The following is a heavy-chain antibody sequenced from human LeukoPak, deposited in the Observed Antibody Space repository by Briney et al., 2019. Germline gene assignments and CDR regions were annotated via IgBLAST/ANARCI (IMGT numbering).Heavy chain of an antibody. CDR2: IYSSGST. CDR1: GFTVTSTY. V-gene: IGHV3-53*01. CDR3: ARRGTPSGYYYYYYMDV. Sequence: GGSLRLSCAASGFTVTSTYMNWVRQAPGKGLEWGSVIYSSGSTHYADSVKGRFTISRDISKNTVYLQMNSLRGEDTAVYYCARRGTPSGYYYYYYMDVWGKGTTVTGSS. J-gene: IGHJ6*03. D-gene: IGHD3-3*01.